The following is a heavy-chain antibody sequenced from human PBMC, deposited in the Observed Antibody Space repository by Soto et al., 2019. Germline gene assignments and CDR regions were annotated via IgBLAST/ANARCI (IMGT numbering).Heavy chain of an antibody. CDR2: INAGNGNT. Sequence: ASVKVSCKASGYTFTRYAMLWVRQAPGQRLEWMGWINAGNGNTKYSQKFQGRVTITRDTSASTAYMELSSLRSEDTAVYYCARVAVAGTRVDYWGQGTLVTVSS. D-gene: IGHD6-19*01. J-gene: IGHJ4*02. CDR1: GYTFTRYA. V-gene: IGHV1-3*01. CDR3: ARVAVAGTRVDY.